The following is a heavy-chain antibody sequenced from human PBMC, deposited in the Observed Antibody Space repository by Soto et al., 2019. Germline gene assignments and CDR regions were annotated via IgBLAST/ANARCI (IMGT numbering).Heavy chain of an antibody. CDR2: LIHGGST. CDR1: GASLGGFH. V-gene: IGHV4-34*12. J-gene: IGHJ3*02. Sequence: LLETLSLTCAIYGASLGGFHWTWLRQAPGKGLEWIGELIHGGSTNYNPSLKSRVSFSLDTSKNQFSLHLMSVTAADTAVYYCARSPLGYDYVRQTWREVGDSFDIWGRGTMVTVAS. CDR3: ARSPLGYDYVRQTWREVGDSFDI. D-gene: IGHD3-16*01.